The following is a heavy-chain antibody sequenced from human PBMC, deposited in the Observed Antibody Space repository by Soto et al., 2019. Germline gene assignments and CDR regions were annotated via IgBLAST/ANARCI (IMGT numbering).Heavy chain of an antibody. Sequence: QVQLVQSGAEVKKPGASVKVSCKASGYTFTSYAMHWVRQAPGQRLEWMGWINAGNGNTKYSQKFQGRVTITRDTSASTAYMELSSLRSEDTAVYYWARDGVVHSGAFDIWGQGTMVTVSS. V-gene: IGHV1-3*01. J-gene: IGHJ3*02. CDR3: ARDGVVHSGAFDI. CDR1: GYTFTSYA. CDR2: INAGNGNT. D-gene: IGHD2-15*01.